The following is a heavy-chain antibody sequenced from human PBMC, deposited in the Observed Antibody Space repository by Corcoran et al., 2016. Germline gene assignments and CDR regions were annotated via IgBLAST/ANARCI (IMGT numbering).Heavy chain of an antibody. V-gene: IGHV4-4*07. J-gene: IGHJ4*02. CDR1: GGIIGSYY. CDR2: ASTTGNT. Sequence: QVQLPESGPGLVKPSETLSLTCTVSGGIIGSYYWSWIRQPAGKGLEWIGRASTTGNTNYNPSLKRRVTMSVDTSKNQFSLELSSVTAAVTAVYFWARDRNLAGAGQGLPFDFWGQGTLVTVSS. D-gene: IGHD3-10*01. CDR3: ARDRNLAGAGQGLPFDF.